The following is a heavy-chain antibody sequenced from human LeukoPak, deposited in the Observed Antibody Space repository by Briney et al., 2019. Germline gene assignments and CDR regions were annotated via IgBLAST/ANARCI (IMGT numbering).Heavy chain of an antibody. CDR1: GGSVSSGDYS. Sequence: ETLSLTCAVSGGSVSSGDYSWSWIRQPPGKGVEWVANINEDGSEIYYVDSVKGRFTISRDNAKNSLHQQLNILRVEDTAVYYCVRDCYGPNDYWGQGTLVTVSS. D-gene: IGHD2-2*01. J-gene: IGHJ4*02. CDR3: VRDCYGPNDY. V-gene: IGHV3-7*01. CDR2: INEDGSEI.